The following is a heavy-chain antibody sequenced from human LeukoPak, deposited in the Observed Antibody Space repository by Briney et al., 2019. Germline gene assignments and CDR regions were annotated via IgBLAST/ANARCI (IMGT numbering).Heavy chain of an antibody. J-gene: IGHJ6*03. V-gene: IGHV4-59*01. CDR1: GGYMRSYY. CDR2: IYYSGST. Sequence: SETLSLTRTLSGGYMRSYYWSWIRQPPGKGLEWIGYIYYSGSTNYNPSLKSRVTISVDTSKNQFSLKLSSVTAADTAVYYCARVPKIVVPAAILYYYYYMDVWGKGTTVTVSS. CDR3: ARVPKIVVPAAILYYYYYMDV. D-gene: IGHD2-2*01.